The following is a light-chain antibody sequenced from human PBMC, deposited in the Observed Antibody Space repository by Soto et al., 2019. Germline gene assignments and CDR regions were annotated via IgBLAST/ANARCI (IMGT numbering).Light chain of an antibody. Sequence: QPALTQPASVSGSPGQSITISCTGTRSDVGGYNYVSWYQQHPGKAPKLIIYEVTNRPSGVSHRFSGSKSVNTASLTISGIQAEDEADYYCSSFTTTTTLGVAFGGGTKLTVL. CDR3: SSFTTTTTLGVA. V-gene: IGLV2-14*01. J-gene: IGLJ2*01. CDR1: RSDVGGYNY. CDR2: EVT.